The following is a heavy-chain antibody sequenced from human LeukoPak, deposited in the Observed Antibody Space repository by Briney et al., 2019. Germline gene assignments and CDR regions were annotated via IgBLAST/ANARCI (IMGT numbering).Heavy chain of an antibody. CDR1: GGSISDYY. CDR3: ATGMRDGYNSYYFDY. CDR2: ISYSGNT. V-gene: IGHV4-59*01. D-gene: IGHD5-24*01. Sequence: PSETLSLTCTVSGGSISDYYWSWIRQPPGKGLEWIGYISYSGNTNYNPSLKSRVTISVDMSKNQFSLKLRSVTAADTAVYYCATGMRDGYNSYYFDYWGQGTLVTVSS. J-gene: IGHJ4*02.